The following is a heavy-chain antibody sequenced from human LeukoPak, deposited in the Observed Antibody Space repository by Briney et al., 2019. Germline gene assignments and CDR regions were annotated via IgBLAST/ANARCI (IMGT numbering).Heavy chain of an antibody. Sequence: PGGSLRLSCAASGFTFSSYAMSWVRQAPGKGLEWVSAISGSGGSTYYADSVKGRFTISRDNSKNTLYLQMNSLRAEDTAVYYCAKGTREQWLVRWSTRAYYFDYWGQGTLVTVSS. CDR2: ISGSGGST. J-gene: IGHJ4*02. D-gene: IGHD6-19*01. CDR3: AKGTREQWLVRWSTRAYYFDY. V-gene: IGHV3-23*01. CDR1: GFTFSSYA.